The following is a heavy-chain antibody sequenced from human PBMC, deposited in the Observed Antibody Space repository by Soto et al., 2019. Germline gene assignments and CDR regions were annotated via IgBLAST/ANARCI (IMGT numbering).Heavy chain of an antibody. V-gene: IGHV1-3*01. CDR1: GYTFTSYA. D-gene: IGHD5-18*01. CDR3: ARARTAMVDDNYYYYYMDV. J-gene: IGHJ6*03. Sequence: QVQLVQSGAEVKKPGASVKVSCKASGYTFTSYAMHWVRQAPGQRLEWMGWINAGNGNTKYSQKFQGRVTITRDTSASTAYMELSSLRSEDTAVYYCARARTAMVDDNYYYYYMDVWGKGTTVTVSS. CDR2: INAGNGNT.